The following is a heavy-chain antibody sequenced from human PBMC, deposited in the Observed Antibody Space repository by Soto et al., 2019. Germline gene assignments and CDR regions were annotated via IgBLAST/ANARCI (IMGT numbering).Heavy chain of an antibody. D-gene: IGHD4-17*01. CDR2: IWYDGSNK. V-gene: IGHV3-33*01. J-gene: IGHJ6*02. CDR1: GFTFSSYG. CDR3: VVTTDYYYGMDV. Sequence: QVQLVESGGGVVQPGRSLRLSCAASGFTFSSYGMHWVRQAPGKGLEWVAVIWYDGSNKYYADSVKGRFTISRDNSKNTLYLQMNSLRAKDTAVYYCVVTTDYYYGMDVWGQGTTVTVSS.